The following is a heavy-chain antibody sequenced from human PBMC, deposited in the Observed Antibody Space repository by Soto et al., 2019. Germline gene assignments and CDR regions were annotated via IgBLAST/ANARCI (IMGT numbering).Heavy chain of an antibody. CDR3: AYLPCSGGSCYWFSFSGMDV. CDR1: GFSLSTSGVG. D-gene: IGHD2-15*01. Sequence: QITLKESGPTLVKPTQTLTLTCTFSGFSLSTSGVGVAWIRQPPGKALEWLALIYWDDDKRYRPSLESRITITTDTSKNQVVLTMTNMDSVATATYYCAYLPCSGGSCYWFSFSGMDVWGQGTTVTVSS. CDR2: IYWDDDK. J-gene: IGHJ6*02. V-gene: IGHV2-5*02.